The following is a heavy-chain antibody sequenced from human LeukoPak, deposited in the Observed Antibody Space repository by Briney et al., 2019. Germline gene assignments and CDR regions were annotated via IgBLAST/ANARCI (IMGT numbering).Heavy chain of an antibody. CDR1: GVSISSGSNY. D-gene: IGHD3-22*01. Sequence: SETLSLTCSVSGVSISSGSNYWGWIRQPPGKTVEWIESIYSSGGTYYNPSLKSRAIILIDTAKNHVSLNLSSVTAADTAVYYCARGRITMIVVVSTLCDYWGQGTLVTVSS. J-gene: IGHJ4*02. CDR3: ARGRITMIVVVSTLCDY. CDR2: IYSSGGT. V-gene: IGHV4-39*07.